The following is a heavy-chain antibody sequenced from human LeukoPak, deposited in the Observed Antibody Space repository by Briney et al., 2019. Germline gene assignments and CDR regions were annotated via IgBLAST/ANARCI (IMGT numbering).Heavy chain of an antibody. Sequence: SQTLSLTCTVSGGSISSGGYYWSWVRQHPGKGLEWIGYIYYSGSTYYNPSLKSRVTISVDTSKNQFSLKLSSVTAADTAVYYCARETTANAFDIWGQGTMVTVSS. CDR1: GGSISSGGYY. V-gene: IGHV4-31*03. CDR2: IYYSGST. CDR3: ARETTANAFDI. J-gene: IGHJ3*02. D-gene: IGHD4-11*01.